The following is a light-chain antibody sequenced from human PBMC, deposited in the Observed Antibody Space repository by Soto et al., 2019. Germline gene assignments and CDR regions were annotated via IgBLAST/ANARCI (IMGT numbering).Light chain of an antibody. CDR1: QTISTW. V-gene: IGKV1-5*01. CDR3: QQYTNTNNPWM. Sequence: DKQVNQCAPTLSASEGDRVTITCRASQTISTWMAWYQHKPGKAPKLLVYDASTLQSGVASRFSGSGSGTEFTLIISGLHPDDSATYYCQQYTNTNNPWMFGQGTKV. J-gene: IGKJ1*01. CDR2: DAS.